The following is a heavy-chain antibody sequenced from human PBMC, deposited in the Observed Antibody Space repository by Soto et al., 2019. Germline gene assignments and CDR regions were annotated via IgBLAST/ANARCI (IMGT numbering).Heavy chain of an antibody. J-gene: IGHJ4*02. V-gene: IGHV1-46*01. D-gene: IGHD1-26*01. Sequence: XSVKVSCKASGYTFTRYYIHWVRQAPGQGPEWMGIINPSGGSTKYAQRFHDRVTMTRDTSTSTVYVELSSLTSEDTAVYYCARAPFGGRTTFIYWGQGTQVTVSS. CDR1: GYTFTRYY. CDR3: ARAPFGGRTTFIY. CDR2: INPSGGST.